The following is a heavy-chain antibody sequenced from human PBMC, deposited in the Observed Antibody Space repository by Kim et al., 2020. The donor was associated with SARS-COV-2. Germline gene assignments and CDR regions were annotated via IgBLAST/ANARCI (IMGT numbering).Heavy chain of an antibody. CDR1: GFTFSSYG. Sequence: GGSLRLSCAASGFTFSSYGMHWVRQAPGKGMEWVAVIWYDGSNKYYADSVKGRFTISRDNSKNTLYLQMNSLRAEDTAVYYCARDIISVVGSSWYKAYYYYMDVWGKGTTVTVSS. V-gene: IGHV3-33*01. D-gene: IGHD6-13*01. J-gene: IGHJ6*03. CDR2: IWYDGSNK. CDR3: ARDIISVVGSSWYKAYYYYMDV.